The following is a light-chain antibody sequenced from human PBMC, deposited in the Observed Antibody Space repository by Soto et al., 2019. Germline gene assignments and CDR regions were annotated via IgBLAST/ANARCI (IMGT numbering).Light chain of an antibody. CDR1: SSNIGSNY. J-gene: IGLJ2*01. CDR2: RNN. V-gene: IGLV1-47*01. CDR3: AAWDDNLSGLV. Sequence: QSVLTQPPSASGTPGQRVTISCSGSSSNIGSNYVYWYQQLPGTAPKLLIYRNNQRPSGVPDRFSGSKSGTSASLAISGLRSGDEADYYCAAWDDNLSGLVFGGGTQLTVL.